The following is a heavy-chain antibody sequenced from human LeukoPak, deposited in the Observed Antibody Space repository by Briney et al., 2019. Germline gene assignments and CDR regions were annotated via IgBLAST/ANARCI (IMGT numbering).Heavy chain of an antibody. J-gene: IGHJ4*02. V-gene: IGHV3-48*04. Sequence: GGSLRLSCAASGFSFGTYAMSWVRQAPGKGLEWLSHITSGSVTTHYADSVKGRFTVSRDNAESSLYLQMNSLRAEDTAVYYCARDLPTGTYRAYFENWGQGTLVTVSS. D-gene: IGHD1-26*01. CDR1: GFSFGTYA. CDR3: ARDLPTGTYRAYFEN. CDR2: ITSGSVTT.